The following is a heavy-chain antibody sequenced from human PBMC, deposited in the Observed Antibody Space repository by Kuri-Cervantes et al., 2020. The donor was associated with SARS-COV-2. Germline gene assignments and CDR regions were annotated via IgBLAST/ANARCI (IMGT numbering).Heavy chain of an antibody. CDR2: TYYRSKWYN. D-gene: IGHD2-2*02. Sequence: SCTISGDSVSSNSAAWNWIRQSPSRGLEWLGRTYYRSKWYNDYAVSVKSRITINPDTSKNQFSLKLSSVTAADTAVYYCRFWVVVPAAIQPYDAFDIWGQGTMVTVSS. CDR1: GDSVSSNSAA. V-gene: IGHV6-1*01. CDR3: RFWVVVPAAIQPYDAFDI. J-gene: IGHJ3*02.